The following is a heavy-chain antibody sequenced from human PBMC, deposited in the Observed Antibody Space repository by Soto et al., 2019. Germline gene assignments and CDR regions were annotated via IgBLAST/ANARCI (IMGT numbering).Heavy chain of an antibody. V-gene: IGHV3-21*01. CDR1: GFTFSSYS. D-gene: IGHD5-12*01. CDR2: ISSSSSYR. J-gene: IGHJ4*02. Sequence: GGSLRLSCAASGFTFSSYSMNWVRQAPGKGLEWVSSISSSSSYRYYADSVKGRFTISRDNAKNSLYLQMNSLRAEDTAVYYCATIYSGYDDYFDYWGQGTLVTVSS. CDR3: ATIYSGYDDYFDY.